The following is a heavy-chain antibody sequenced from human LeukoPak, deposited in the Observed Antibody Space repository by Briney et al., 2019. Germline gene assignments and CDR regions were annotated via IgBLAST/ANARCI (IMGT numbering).Heavy chain of an antibody. CDR2: INPNSGGT. CDR1: GYTFTGYY. D-gene: IGHD6-13*01. J-gene: IGHJ3*02. V-gene: IGHV1-2*02. CDR3: ARRRLRAAADLPGAFDI. Sequence: ASVKVSCKASGYTFTGYYMHWVRQAPGQGLEWMGWINPNSGGTNYAQKFQGRVTMTRDTSISTAYMELSRLRSDDTAVYYCARRRLRAAADLPGAFDIWGQGTMVTVSS.